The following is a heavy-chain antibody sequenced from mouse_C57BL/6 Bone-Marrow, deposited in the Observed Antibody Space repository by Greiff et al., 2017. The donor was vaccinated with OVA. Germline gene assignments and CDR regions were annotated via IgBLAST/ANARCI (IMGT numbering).Heavy chain of an antibody. CDR3: ARGTAQAAHYYAMDY. J-gene: IGHJ4*01. CDR1: GYTFTDYY. CDR2: INPNNGGT. D-gene: IGHD3-2*02. Sequence: EVQLQQSGPELVKPGASVKISCKASGYTFTDYYMNWVKQSHGKSLEWIGDINPNNGGTSYNQKFKGKATLTVDKSSSTAYMELRSLTSEDSAVYYCARGTAQAAHYYAMDYWGQGTSVTVSS. V-gene: IGHV1-26*01.